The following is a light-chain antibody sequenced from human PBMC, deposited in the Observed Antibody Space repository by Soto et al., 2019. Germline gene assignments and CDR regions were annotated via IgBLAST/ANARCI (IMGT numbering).Light chain of an antibody. Sequence: EIVLTQSPGTLSLSPGERATLSCRASQSVSSTYLAWYQQKPGQAPRLLIYGASSRATGIPDRFSGSGSGTDLTLTISRLEPEDFAVYYCQHYGSLVLTFGGGTKVEIK. CDR1: QSVSSTY. CDR3: QHYGSLVLT. V-gene: IGKV3-20*01. CDR2: GAS. J-gene: IGKJ4*01.